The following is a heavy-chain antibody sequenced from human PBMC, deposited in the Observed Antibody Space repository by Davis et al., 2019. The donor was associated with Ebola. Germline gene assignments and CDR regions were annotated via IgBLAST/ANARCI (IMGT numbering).Heavy chain of an antibody. Sequence: GGSLRLSCSASGFTFSNYAMHWVRQAPGKGLEYVSAISSNGGSTYYADSVKGRFTISRDNSKNTLYLQMNSLRAEDTAVYYCARGVWFGECWFDPWGQGTLVTVSS. CDR3: ARGVWFGECWFDP. J-gene: IGHJ5*02. CDR2: ISSNGGST. CDR1: GFTFSNYA. D-gene: IGHD3-10*01. V-gene: IGHV3-64*04.